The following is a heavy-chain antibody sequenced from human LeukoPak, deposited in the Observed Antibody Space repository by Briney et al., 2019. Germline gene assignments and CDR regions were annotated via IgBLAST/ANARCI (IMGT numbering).Heavy chain of an antibody. CDR3: ARPQGIMGVTWAFDI. J-gene: IGHJ3*02. V-gene: IGHV3-48*01. D-gene: IGHD1-26*01. Sequence: GGSLRLSCAASGFTFSSYAMSWVRQAPGKGLEWVSYISSSSSTIYYADSVKGRFSISRDNAKNSLYLQMNSLRAEDTAVYYCARPQGIMGVTWAFDIWGQGTMVTVSS. CDR1: GFTFSSYA. CDR2: ISSSSSTI.